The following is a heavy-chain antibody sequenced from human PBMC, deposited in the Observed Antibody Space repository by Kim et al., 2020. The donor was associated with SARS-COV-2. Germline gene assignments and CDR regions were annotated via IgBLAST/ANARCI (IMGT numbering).Heavy chain of an antibody. J-gene: IGHJ4*02. V-gene: IGHV6-1*01. CDR1: GDSVSSKSAA. D-gene: IGHD2-8*02. CDR3: DRITGGSPHY. Sequence: SQTLSLTCSISGDSVSSKSAASNWIRHSPSRGLEWLGRTYYRSQWNYYYALSVKSRITINPDTSNNQFSPQLNPVTPEDTAVYYCDRITGGSPHYWGQGT. CDR2: TYYRSQWNY.